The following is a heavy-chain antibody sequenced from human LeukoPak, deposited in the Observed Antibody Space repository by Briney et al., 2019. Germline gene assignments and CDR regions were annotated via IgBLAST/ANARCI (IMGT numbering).Heavy chain of an antibody. CDR1: AASISSYY. Sequence: SETLSLTCTVSAASISSYYWSWIRQPPGKGLEWIGYIYYSGSTNYNPSLKSRVAISVDTSKNQVSLRLSSVTAADTAVYYCARANSGYDLNGYYGMDVWGQGITVTVSS. V-gene: IGHV4-59*01. J-gene: IGHJ6*02. CDR3: ARANSGYDLNGYYGMDV. D-gene: IGHD5-12*01. CDR2: IYYSGST.